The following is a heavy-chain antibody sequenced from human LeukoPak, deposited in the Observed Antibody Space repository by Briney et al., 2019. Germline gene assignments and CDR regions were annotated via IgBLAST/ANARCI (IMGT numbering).Heavy chain of an antibody. CDR1: GFTFSRYA. Sequence: GGSLRLSCAASGFTFSRYAIHWVRQAPGKGLEWVAIIWYDGSNKYYADSVKGRFTISRDNSKNTVYLQMNSLRAEDTAVYYCARSRGGSSSGVGDCFDYWGQGTLVTVSS. V-gene: IGHV3-33*01. CDR3: ARSRGGSSSGVGDCFDY. D-gene: IGHD6-6*01. J-gene: IGHJ4*02. CDR2: IWYDGSNK.